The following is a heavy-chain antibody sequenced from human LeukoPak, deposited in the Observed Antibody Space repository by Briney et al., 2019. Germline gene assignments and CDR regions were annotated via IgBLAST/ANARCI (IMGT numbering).Heavy chain of an antibody. J-gene: IGHJ6*03. CDR3: ARDGKQLYYMDV. CDR1: GFTFSSYS. CDR2: ISSSSSYI. V-gene: IGHV3-21*01. D-gene: IGHD6-13*01. Sequence: GGSLRLSCAASGFTFSSYSMNWVRQAPGKGLEWVSSISSSSSYIYYADSVKGRFTISRDNAKNSLYLQMNSLRAEDTAMYYCARDGKQLYYMDVWGKGTTVTVSS.